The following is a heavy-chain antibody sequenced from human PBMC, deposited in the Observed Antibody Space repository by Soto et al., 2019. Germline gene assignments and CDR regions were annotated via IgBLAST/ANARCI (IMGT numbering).Heavy chain of an antibody. CDR2: IFYSGTT. D-gene: IGHD2-15*01. CDR3: ARVHCGGSCYRDDYYYGMDV. V-gene: IGHV4-39*01. CDR1: GVSISSSSYC. J-gene: IGHJ6*02. Sequence: SETLPLTWTVSGVSISSSSYCWGLIRQPPGKGLEWIGSIFYSGTTYYNPSLKSRVTISVDTSKNQFSLKLSSVTAEDTAVYYCARVHCGGSCYRDDYYYGMDVWGQGTTVTVSS.